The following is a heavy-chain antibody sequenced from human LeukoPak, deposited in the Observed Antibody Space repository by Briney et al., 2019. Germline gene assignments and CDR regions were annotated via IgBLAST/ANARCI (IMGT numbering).Heavy chain of an antibody. CDR1: GFTVSTTY. CDR2: VYSGGST. Sequence: GGSLRLSCAASGFTVSTTYMSWVSQAPGKGLEWVSVVYSGGSTYYADSVKGRFTISRDNSKNTLYLQMSSLRDEDTAVYFCARHFGVISKGVYYYYYGLDVWGQG. J-gene: IGHJ6*02. CDR3: ARHFGVISKGVYYYYYGLDV. D-gene: IGHD3-3*01. V-gene: IGHV3-66*04.